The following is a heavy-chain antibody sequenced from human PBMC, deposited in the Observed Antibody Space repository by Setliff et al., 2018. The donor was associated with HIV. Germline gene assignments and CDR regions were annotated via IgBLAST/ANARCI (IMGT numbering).Heavy chain of an antibody. CDR3: ASDSPTARFEELEDHYYYFMDV. Sequence: SVKVSCKASGGPFTSAFNWVRQVPGQGLEWMGGIIPIFGTANYAQNFGGRVTITADQSTSTSYLQLNSLRFEDTAIYYCASDSPTARFEELEDHYYYFMDVWGKGPRSPSP. CDR1: GGPFTSA. CDR2: IIPIFGTA. J-gene: IGHJ6*03. V-gene: IGHV1-69*13. D-gene: IGHD3-10*01.